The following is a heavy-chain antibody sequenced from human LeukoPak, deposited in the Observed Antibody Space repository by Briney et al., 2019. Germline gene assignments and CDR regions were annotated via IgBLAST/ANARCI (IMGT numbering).Heavy chain of an antibody. D-gene: IGHD6-13*01. Sequence: SETLSLTCTVSGGSISSYYWSWIRQPPGKGLEWIGYIYYSGSTNYNPSLKSRVTISVDTSKNQFSLKLSSVTAADTTVYYCARHWGSSSPRGAFDIWGQGTMVTVSS. CDR3: ARHWGSSSPRGAFDI. CDR1: GGSISSYY. J-gene: IGHJ3*02. CDR2: IYYSGST. V-gene: IGHV4-59*08.